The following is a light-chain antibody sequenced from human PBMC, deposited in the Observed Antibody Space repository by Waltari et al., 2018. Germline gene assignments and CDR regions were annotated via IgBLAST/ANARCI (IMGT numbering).Light chain of an antibody. CDR2: DVF. CDR3: NSYAGSSSWV. J-gene: IGLJ3*02. Sequence: QSALTQPASVSGSPGQSITISCTGTTTDVGVSYYVSWYQQYPGKAPNLIIYDVFQRPSGDSNSFSGSKSGNAASLTISGLQTEDEGDYYCNSYAGSSSWVCGGGTKLTVL. V-gene: IGLV2-14*03. CDR1: TTDVGVSYY.